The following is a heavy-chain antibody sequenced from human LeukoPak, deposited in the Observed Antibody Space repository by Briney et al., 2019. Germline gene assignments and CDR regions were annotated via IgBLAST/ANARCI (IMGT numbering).Heavy chain of an antibody. D-gene: IGHD3-16*01. Sequence: AASAKVSCKASGYTFTSYGISWVRQAPGQGLEWMGWISAYNGNTNYAQKLQGRVTMTTDTSTSTAYMELRSLRSDDTAVYYCATQRGYDYVWGNDYWGQGTLVTVSS. J-gene: IGHJ4*02. CDR3: ATQRGYDYVWGNDY. CDR1: GYTFTSYG. CDR2: ISAYNGNT. V-gene: IGHV1-18*01.